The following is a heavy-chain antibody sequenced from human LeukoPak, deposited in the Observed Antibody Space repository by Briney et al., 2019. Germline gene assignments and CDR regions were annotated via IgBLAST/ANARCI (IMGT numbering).Heavy chain of an antibody. CDR1: GFTFSSYS. J-gene: IGHJ5*02. CDR2: ISSSSSYI. Sequence: GGSLRLSCAASGFTFSSYSMNRVRQAPGKGLEWVSSISSSSSYIYYADSVKGRFTISRDNAKNSLYLQMNSLRAEDTAVYYCARELGYCSGGSCYNIRFDPWGQGTLVTVSS. V-gene: IGHV3-21*01. D-gene: IGHD2-15*01. CDR3: ARELGYCSGGSCYNIRFDP.